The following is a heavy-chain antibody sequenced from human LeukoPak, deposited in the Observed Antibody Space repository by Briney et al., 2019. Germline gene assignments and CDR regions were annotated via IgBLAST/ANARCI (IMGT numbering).Heavy chain of an antibody. CDR3: ARGSGDFYGSGSYSTAWFDP. Sequence: GASVKVSCKASGYTFTSYYMHWVRQAPGQGLEWMGIINPSGGSTSYARKFQGRVTMTRDTSTSTVYMELSSLRSEDTAVYYCARGSGDFYGSGSYSTAWFDPWGQGTLVTVSS. CDR1: GYTFTSYY. CDR2: INPSGGST. D-gene: IGHD3-10*01. V-gene: IGHV1-46*01. J-gene: IGHJ5*02.